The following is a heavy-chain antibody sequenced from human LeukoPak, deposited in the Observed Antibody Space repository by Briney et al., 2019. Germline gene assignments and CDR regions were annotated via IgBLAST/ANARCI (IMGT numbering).Heavy chain of an antibody. Sequence: SETLSLTCAVYGGSFSGYYWSWIRQPPGKGLEWIGEINHSGSTNYNPSLKSRVTISVDTSKNQFSLKLSSVTAADTAVYYCARERYCSGGSCYWNLRRRSYGYSGCFDYWGQGTLVTVSS. D-gene: IGHD2-15*01. J-gene: IGHJ4*02. CDR2: INHSGST. CDR3: ARERYCSGGSCYWNLRRRSYGYSGCFDY. V-gene: IGHV4-34*01. CDR1: GGSFSGYY.